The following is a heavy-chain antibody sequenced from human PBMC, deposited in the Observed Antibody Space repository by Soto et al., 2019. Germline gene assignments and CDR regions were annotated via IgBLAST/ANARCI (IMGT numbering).Heavy chain of an antibody. CDR1: GFNFSSYS. CDR2: ISSSSSYI. J-gene: IGHJ3*02. CDR3: ARDIFYMELGVGLDAFDI. V-gene: IGHV3-21*01. Sequence: EVQLVESGGGLVKPGGSLRLSCAASGFNFSSYSMNWVRQAPGKGLEWVSSISSSSSYIYYADSVKGRFTISRDNAKNSLYLQMNSLRAEDTAVYYCARDIFYMELGVGLDAFDIWGQGTMVTVSS. D-gene: IGHD1-26*01.